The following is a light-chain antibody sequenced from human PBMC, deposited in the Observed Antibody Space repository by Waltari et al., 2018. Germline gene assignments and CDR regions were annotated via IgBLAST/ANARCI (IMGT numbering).Light chain of an antibody. Sequence: QQRPVKAPKLMIYDVSYRPSGISSRFSGSKSGSTASLTIYGLQAEDEADYYCSSFTSASTVGVIFGGGTKLTVL. CDR2: DVS. CDR3: SSFTSASTVGVI. V-gene: IGLV2-14*03. J-gene: IGLJ2*01.